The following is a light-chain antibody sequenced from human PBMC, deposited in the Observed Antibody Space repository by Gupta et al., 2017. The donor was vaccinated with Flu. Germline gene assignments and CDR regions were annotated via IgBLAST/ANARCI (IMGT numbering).Light chain of an antibody. CDR2: AAS. CDR3: QQSYSTA. J-gene: IGKJ3*01. CDR1: QGISSY. V-gene: IGKV1-39*01. Sequence: DIQMTQSPSSLSASVGDRVTITCQTSQGISSYLNWYQQKPGKAPKLLITAASHLQSGVPSRFSGRGSGTDFTLTINSLQPEDFATYYCQQSYSTAFGPGTTVEFK.